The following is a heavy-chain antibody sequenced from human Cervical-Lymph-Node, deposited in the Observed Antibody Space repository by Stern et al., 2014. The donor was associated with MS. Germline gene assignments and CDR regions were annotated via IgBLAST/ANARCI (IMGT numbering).Heavy chain of an antibody. V-gene: IGHV3-23*04. Sequence: LVQSGGGLVQPGGSLRLSCVGSGFPFGSYAMTWVRQTPGKGLEWVAGSGSDGATHYAESVRGRFTVSRDNSQNILYLQMDSLRADDTAVYYCGKDLHYWTADSWGQGTLVTVSS. CDR1: GFPFGSYA. D-gene: IGHD1-1*01. CDR3: GKDLHYWTADS. CDR2: SGSDGAT. J-gene: IGHJ4*02.